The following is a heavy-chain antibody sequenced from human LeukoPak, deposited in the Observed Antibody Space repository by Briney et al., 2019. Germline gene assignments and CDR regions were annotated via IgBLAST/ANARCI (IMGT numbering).Heavy chain of an antibody. CDR1: GFTFTSYA. D-gene: IGHD6-19*01. Sequence: GGSLRLSCAASGFTFTSYAMSWVRQAPGKGLDWVSTINDRGDTTYYADSVKGRFTISRDISKSTLYLQVNSLRAEDTAVYYCVSGWYFDYWGQGALVTVSS. CDR2: INDRGDTT. V-gene: IGHV3-23*01. J-gene: IGHJ4*02. CDR3: VSGWYFDY.